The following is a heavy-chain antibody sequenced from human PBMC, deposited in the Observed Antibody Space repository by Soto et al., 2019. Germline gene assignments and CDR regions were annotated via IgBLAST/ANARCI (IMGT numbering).Heavy chain of an antibody. CDR3: ARRIPFGYGMDV. CDR1: GFTFSSYA. CDR2: ITSNGGNT. J-gene: IGHJ6*02. Sequence: EVQLVESGGGLVQPGGSLGRSCAASGFTFSSYAMHWVRQAPGKGLEYVSAITSNGGNTDYASSVKGRFTISRDNSKNTLYLQMGSLRAEDMAVYYCARRIPFGYGMDVWGQGTTVTVSS. D-gene: IGHD2-21*01. V-gene: IGHV3-64*01.